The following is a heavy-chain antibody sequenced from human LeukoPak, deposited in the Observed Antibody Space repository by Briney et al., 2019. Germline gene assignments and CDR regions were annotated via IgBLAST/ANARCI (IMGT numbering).Heavy chain of an antibody. Sequence: ASVKVSCKASGLSLTHDGISWVRQAPGQGLEWMGWISAYNGNTNYAQKLQGRVTMTTDTSTSTAYMGLRSLRSDDTAVYYCARESLGQGDYWGQGTLVTVSS. CDR2: ISAYNGNT. CDR1: GLSLTHDG. J-gene: IGHJ4*02. D-gene: IGHD3-10*01. V-gene: IGHV1-18*01. CDR3: ARESLGQGDY.